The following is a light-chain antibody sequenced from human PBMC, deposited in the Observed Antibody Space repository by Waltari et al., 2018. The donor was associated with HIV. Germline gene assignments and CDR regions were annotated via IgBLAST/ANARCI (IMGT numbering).Light chain of an antibody. Sequence: DIVMTQSPDSLAVSLGERATINCKSSQSVLYSSNNQKYLAWYQQKPGQPPKLLIYCASTRESGVPYRFSGNGSGTDFTLTISSLQAEDVAVYYCHQYYSTPTFGGGTNVEIK. V-gene: IGKV4-1*01. CDR2: CAS. CDR1: QSVLYSSNNQKY. CDR3: HQYYSTPT. J-gene: IGKJ4*01.